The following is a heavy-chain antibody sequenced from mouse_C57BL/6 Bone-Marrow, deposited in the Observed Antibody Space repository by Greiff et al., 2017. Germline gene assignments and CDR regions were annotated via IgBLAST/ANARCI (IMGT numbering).Heavy chain of an antibody. CDR2: INSSSGGT. Sequence: QVQLQQPGTELVKPGASVKLFCKASGHTFTSYWMHWVKPRPGQGLEWIGNINSSSGGTNYNEKFKSKATLTVDKSSSTAYMQLSSLTSEDSAVYYCARLEFRRPYYAMDYWGQGTSVTVSS. CDR3: ARLEFRRPYYAMDY. CDR1: GHTFTSYW. J-gene: IGHJ4*01. V-gene: IGHV1-53*01.